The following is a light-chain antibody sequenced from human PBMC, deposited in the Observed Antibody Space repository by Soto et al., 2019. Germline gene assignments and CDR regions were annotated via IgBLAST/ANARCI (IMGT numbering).Light chain of an antibody. Sequence: DIQMTQSPSSLSASVGDRVTITCRASQRISNSLNWYQQKPGTAPDLLIYAASNLQSGVPSRFSGSGSRTDLTLTISSLQPKDFASYYCQQSYSSPQMYTFGQGTKLEIK. V-gene: IGKV1-39*01. CDR3: QQSYSSPQMYT. J-gene: IGKJ2*01. CDR2: AAS. CDR1: QRISNS.